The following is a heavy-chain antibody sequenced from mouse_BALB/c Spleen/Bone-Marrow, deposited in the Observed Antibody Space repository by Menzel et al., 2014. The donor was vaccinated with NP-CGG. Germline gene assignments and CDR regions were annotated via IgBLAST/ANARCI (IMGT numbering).Heavy chain of an antibody. V-gene: IGHV1-15*01. CDR3: TREGYGNSYYFDY. Sequence: QVQLQQSGAELVRPGASVTLSCKASGYTFTDYEMHWVMQTPVHGLEWIGAIDPETGGTAYNQKFKGKATLTADKSSSTAYMELRSLTSEDSAVYYCTREGYGNSYYFDYWGQGTTLTVSS. CDR2: IDPETGGT. CDR1: GYTFTDYE. J-gene: IGHJ2*01. D-gene: IGHD2-1*01.